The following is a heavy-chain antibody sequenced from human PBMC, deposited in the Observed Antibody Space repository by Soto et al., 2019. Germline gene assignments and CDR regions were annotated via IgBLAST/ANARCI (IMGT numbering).Heavy chain of an antibody. CDR3: APLDGDWNYHYLDV. D-gene: IGHD4-17*01. CDR1: GSTFSHYW. V-gene: IGHV3-74*01. CDR2: INSDGSRT. Sequence: GGSLRLSCVASGSTFSHYWMHWVRQAPGKGLVWVSRINSDGSRTNYADSVKGRFTISRDNAKNTLYLQMNGLRVEDTAVYYWAPLDGDWNYHYLDVWGKGTTVTVSS. J-gene: IGHJ6*03.